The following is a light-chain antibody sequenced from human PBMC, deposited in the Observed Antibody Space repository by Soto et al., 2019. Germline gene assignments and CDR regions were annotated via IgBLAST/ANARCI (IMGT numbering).Light chain of an antibody. J-gene: IGKJ4*01. Sequence: EIVLTQSPGSLSLSPGEGATLSCRASQFVSCGYLAWYQQRPGQPPRVLLYGTSRRATGIPDRFSGSGSGSDSTLTLSRLEPEDSALYYCQHYVSSPLTFGGGTKVEIK. CDR2: GTS. V-gene: IGKV3-20*01. CDR1: QFVSCGY. CDR3: QHYVSSPLT.